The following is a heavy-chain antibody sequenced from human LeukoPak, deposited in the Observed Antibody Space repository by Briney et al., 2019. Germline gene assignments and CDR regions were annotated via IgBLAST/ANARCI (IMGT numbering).Heavy chain of an antibody. V-gene: IGHV1-2*02. CDR2: INPNSGDT. D-gene: IGHD6-25*01. CDR1: GYTFTGYY. CDR3: AGVADGYYFDY. J-gene: IGHJ4*02. Sequence: ASVKVSCKASGYTFTGYYMHWVRQAPGQGLDWMGWINPNSGDTNYAQKVQGRVTMTSDTSISTVYMELSRLTSDDTAVYHCAGVADGYYFDYWGQGTLVTVSS.